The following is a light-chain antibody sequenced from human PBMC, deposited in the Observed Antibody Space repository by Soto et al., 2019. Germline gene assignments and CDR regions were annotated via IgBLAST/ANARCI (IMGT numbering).Light chain of an antibody. J-gene: IGKJ1*01. CDR2: GAS. Sequence: EIVLTQSPGTLSLSLGERATLSCMASQSISSSYLAWYQQKPGQAPRLLIYGASSRATGIPDRFSGSGSGTDFTLTISRLEPEDFAVYYCQQYGRTFGQGTKVEIK. CDR1: QSISSSY. CDR3: QQYGRT. V-gene: IGKV3-20*01.